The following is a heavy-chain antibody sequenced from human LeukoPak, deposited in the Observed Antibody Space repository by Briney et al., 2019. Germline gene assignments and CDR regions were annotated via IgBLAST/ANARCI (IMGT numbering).Heavy chain of an antibody. J-gene: IGHJ4*02. CDR2: VYHTGST. D-gene: IGHD3-22*01. Sequence: PSETLSLTCAVSGYSISSGYYWVWIRQPPGKGLEWIGSVYHTGSTYYHPSLKSRVTISLDPSKNQFSLRLTSVTAADTALYYCASHYYASSGSLFDSWGRGRLVTVSS. CDR3: ASHYYASSGSLFDS. V-gene: IGHV4-38-2*01. CDR1: GYSISSGYY.